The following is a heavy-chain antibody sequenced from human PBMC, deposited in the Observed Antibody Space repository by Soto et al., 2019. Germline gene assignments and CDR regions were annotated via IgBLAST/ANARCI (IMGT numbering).Heavy chain of an antibody. CDR2: INGGSTST. V-gene: IGHV3-23*01. J-gene: IGHJ4*02. Sequence: EVQLSGSGGGLVQPGGSLRLSCAASGFTFSSYAMSWVRQAPGKGLEWVSAINGGSTSTYYADSMKGRFTNSRDNSKNTLYLQMNSLRAEDTAVYYCAKDPSSGFAMENYFDYWGQGTLVTVSS. D-gene: IGHD3-10*01. CDR3: AKDPSSGFAMENYFDY. CDR1: GFTFSSYA.